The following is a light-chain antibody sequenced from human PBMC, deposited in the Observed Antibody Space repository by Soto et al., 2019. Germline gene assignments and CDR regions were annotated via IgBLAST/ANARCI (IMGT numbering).Light chain of an antibody. CDR3: SSYTSSSTLVV. CDR2: DVS. CDR1: SSDVGGYNY. J-gene: IGLJ2*01. V-gene: IGLV2-14*01. Sequence: QSALTQPASVSGSPGQSITLSCTGTSSDVGGYNYVSWYQQHPGKAPKLMIYDVSNRPSGVSIRFSGSKSGNTASLTISGLQAEDEADYCCSSYTSSSTLVVVGGGTKLTVL.